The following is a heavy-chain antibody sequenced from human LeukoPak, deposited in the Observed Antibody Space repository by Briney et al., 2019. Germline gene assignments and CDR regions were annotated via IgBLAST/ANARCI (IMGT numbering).Heavy chain of an antibody. D-gene: IGHD3-10*01. CDR2: ISSSSSYI. J-gene: IGHJ3*02. Sequence: GRSLRLSCAASGFTFDNFAMHWVRQAPGKGLEWVSSISSSSSYIYYADSVKGRFTISRDNAKNSLYLQMNSLRAEDTAVYYCAREERWFGEADAFDIWGQGTMVTVSS. CDR1: GFTFDNFA. V-gene: IGHV3-21*01. CDR3: AREERWFGEADAFDI.